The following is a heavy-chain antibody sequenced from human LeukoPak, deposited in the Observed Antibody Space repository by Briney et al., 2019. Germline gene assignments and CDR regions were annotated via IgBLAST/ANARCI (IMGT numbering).Heavy chain of an antibody. J-gene: IGHJ3*02. D-gene: IGHD5-18*01. CDR2: IYYSGST. Sequence: SGTLSLTCTVSGGSISSGGYYWSWIRQHPGTGLEWIGYIYYSGSTYYNPSLKSRVTISVDTSKNQFSLKLSSVTAADTAVYYCARPQVIRGYSYGHGAFDIWGQGTMVTVSS. CDR3: ARPQVIRGYSYGHGAFDI. V-gene: IGHV4-31*03. CDR1: GGSISSGGYY.